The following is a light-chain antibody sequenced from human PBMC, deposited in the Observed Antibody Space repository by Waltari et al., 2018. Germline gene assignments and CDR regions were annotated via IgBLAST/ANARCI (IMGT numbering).Light chain of an antibody. CDR1: QDIRYY. Sequence: DIQMTQSPSSLSASAGDTVTITCRASQDIRYYVAWYQQKPGKAPKPLIYFASNLETGVPSRFSGSGSGTRFTLTISSLQPEDFATYYCQQHTTYPVTFGQGTTLEIK. CDR2: FAS. V-gene: IGKV1-17*01. CDR3: QQHTTYPVT. J-gene: IGKJ2*01.